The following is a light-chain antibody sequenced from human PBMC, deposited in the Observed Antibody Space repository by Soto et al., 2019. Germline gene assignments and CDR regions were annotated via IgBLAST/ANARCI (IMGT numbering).Light chain of an antibody. CDR2: GAS. CDR3: QQYGSSPYT. J-gene: IGKJ2*01. CDR1: QSVSSSY. V-gene: IGKV3-20*01. Sequence: DILLTQSPDTLSVSPGERATLSCGTSQSVSSSYVAWYQQKPCQAPRLLIYGASSRATGIPDRISGSGSGTDFPLTISRLEPEDFAVYYCQQYGSSPYTFGQGTKVDIK.